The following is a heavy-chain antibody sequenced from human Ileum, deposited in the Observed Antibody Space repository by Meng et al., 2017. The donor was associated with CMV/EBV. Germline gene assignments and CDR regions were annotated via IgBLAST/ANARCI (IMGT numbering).Heavy chain of an antibody. CDR2: IRYDENYK. V-gene: IGHV3-30*02. CDR1: GFRFSLYG. CDR3: AKEGHSDFGMTYYEMDV. Sequence: GESLKISCEVSGFRFSLYGMFWVRQAPGKGLECVSYIRYDENYKYYSDSVKGRFTISRDDSKNTLYLQMNNLRAEDTAVYYCAKEGHSDFGMTYYEMDVWGQGTTVTVSS. J-gene: IGHJ6*02. D-gene: IGHD4-17*01.